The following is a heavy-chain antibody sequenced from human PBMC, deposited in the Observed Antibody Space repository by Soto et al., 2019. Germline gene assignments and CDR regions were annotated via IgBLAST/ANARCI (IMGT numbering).Heavy chain of an antibody. Sequence: QVQLVQSGAEVKKPGSSVKVSCKASGGTFSSYAINWVRQAPGQGLEWMGGIIRIFGTPDYAQRFKGRVXXXXXXXXXXXXXXXXXXXXXXXXXXXXXXXXXXEYYYYGMDVWGQGTTVTVSS. CDR2: IIRIFGTP. CDR3: XXXXXXEYYYYGMDV. CDR1: GGTFSSYA. J-gene: IGHJ6*02. V-gene: IGHV1-69*05.